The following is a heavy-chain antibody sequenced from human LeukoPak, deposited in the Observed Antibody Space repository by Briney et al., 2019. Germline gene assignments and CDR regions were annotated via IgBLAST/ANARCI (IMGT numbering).Heavy chain of an antibody. CDR3: ARGGGGHYYDSSGYYYFGYFQH. D-gene: IGHD3-22*01. Sequence: QPGGSLRLSCAASGFTFSSYWMSWVSPDPGKGLEWVANIKEGGSEKYYVDSVKGRFTISRDNAKNSLYLQMNSLRAEDTAVYYCARGGGGHYYDSSGYYYFGYFQHWGQGTLVTVSS. CDR2: IKEGGSEK. V-gene: IGHV3-7*01. CDR1: GFTFSSYW. J-gene: IGHJ1*01.